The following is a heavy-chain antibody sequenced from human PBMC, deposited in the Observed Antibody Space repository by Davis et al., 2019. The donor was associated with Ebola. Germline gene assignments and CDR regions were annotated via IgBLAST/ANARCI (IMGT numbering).Heavy chain of an antibody. V-gene: IGHV1-18*01. D-gene: IGHD3-16*01. Sequence: ASVKVSCKASGYTFTSYDINWVRQAPGQGLEWMGWISTYNGNTNYAQKLQGRVTMTTDTSTSTAYMELRSLRSDDTAVYYCARGLIDEGNAFEIWGPGTVVTVSS. CDR2: ISTYNGNT. CDR1: GYTFTSYD. J-gene: IGHJ3*02. CDR3: ARGLIDEGNAFEI.